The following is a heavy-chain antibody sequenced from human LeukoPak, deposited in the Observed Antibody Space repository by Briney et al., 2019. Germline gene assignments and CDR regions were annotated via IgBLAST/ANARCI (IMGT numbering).Heavy chain of an antibody. CDR3: ARGLSVGATTPLGY. D-gene: IGHD1-26*01. V-gene: IGHV1-8*03. CDR1: GYTFTSYD. J-gene: IGHJ4*02. Sequence: ASVKVSCKASGYTFTSYDINWVRQATGQGLEWMGWMNPNSGNTGYAQKFQGRVAITRNTSISTAYMELSSLRSEDTAVYYCARGLSVGATTPLGYWGQGTLVTVSS. CDR2: MNPNSGNT.